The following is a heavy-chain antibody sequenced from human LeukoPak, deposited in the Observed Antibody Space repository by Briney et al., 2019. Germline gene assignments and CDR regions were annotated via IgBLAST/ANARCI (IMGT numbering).Heavy chain of an antibody. CDR3: ARGVQGIAATTSY. Sequence: GGSLRLSCAASGFTFSSYGMSWVRQAPGKGLEWVSYISSSGSTIYYADSVKGRFAISRDNAKNSLYLQMNSLRAEDTAVYYCARGVQGIAATTSYWGQGTLVTVSS. V-gene: IGHV3-48*04. CDR2: ISSSGSTI. D-gene: IGHD1-20*01. CDR1: GFTFSSYG. J-gene: IGHJ4*02.